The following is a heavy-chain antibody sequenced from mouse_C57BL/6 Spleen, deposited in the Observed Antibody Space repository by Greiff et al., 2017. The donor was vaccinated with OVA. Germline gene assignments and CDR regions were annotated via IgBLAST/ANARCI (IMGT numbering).Heavy chain of an antibody. V-gene: IGHV1-50*01. CDR1: GYTFTSYW. D-gene: IGHD1-2*01. Sequence: QVQLQQPGAELVKPGASVKLSCKASGYTFTSYWMQWVKQRPGQGLEWIGEIDPSDSYTNYNQKFKGKATLTVDTSSSTAYMQLSSLTSEDSAVYYCARGYNFDYWGQGTTLTVSS. CDR2: IDPSDSYT. CDR3: ARGYNFDY. J-gene: IGHJ2*01.